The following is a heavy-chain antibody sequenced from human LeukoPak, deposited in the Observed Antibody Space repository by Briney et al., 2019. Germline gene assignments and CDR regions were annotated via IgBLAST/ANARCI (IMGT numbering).Heavy chain of an antibody. CDR3: AGGDYYGSGINDY. CDR2: INPNSGGT. Sequence: GASVKVSCKASGYTFTGYYMHWVRQAPGQGLEWMGWINPNSGGTNYAQKFQGRVTMTRDTSISTAYMELSRLRSDDTAVYYCAGGDYYGSGINDYWGQGTLVTVSS. CDR1: GYTFTGYY. J-gene: IGHJ4*02. V-gene: IGHV1-2*02. D-gene: IGHD3-10*01.